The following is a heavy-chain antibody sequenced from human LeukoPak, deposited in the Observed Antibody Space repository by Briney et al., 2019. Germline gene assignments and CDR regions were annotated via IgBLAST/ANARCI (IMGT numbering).Heavy chain of an antibody. CDR1: GFTFSSYA. V-gene: IGHV3-23*01. D-gene: IGHD6-19*01. CDR3: AKDLRFGIAVAGTSPHNWFDP. J-gene: IGHJ5*02. Sequence: GGSLRLSCAASGFTFSSYAMSWVRQAPGKGLGWVSAISGSGGSTYYADSVKGRFTISRDNSKNTLYLQMNSLRAEDTAVYYCAKDLRFGIAVAGTSPHNWFDPWGQGTLVTVSS. CDR2: ISGSGGST.